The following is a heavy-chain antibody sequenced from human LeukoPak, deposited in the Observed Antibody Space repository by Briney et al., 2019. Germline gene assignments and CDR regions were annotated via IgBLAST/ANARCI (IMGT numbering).Heavy chain of an antibody. CDR2: ISAYNGNT. V-gene: IGHV1-18*04. CDR1: GHTFTSYG. D-gene: IGHD6-19*01. CDR3: ARSGGGGWYSTGYFQH. J-gene: IGHJ1*01. Sequence: ASVKVSCKASGHTFTSYGISWVRQAPGQGLEWMGWISAYNGNTNYAQKLQGRVTMTTDTSTSSAYMELRSLRSDDTAVYYCARSGGGGWYSTGYFQHWGQGTLVTVSS.